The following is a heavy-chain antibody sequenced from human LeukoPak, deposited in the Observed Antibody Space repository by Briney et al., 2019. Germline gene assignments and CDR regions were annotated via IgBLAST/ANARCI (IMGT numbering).Heavy chain of an antibody. D-gene: IGHD2-21*02. CDR2: ISGSGGST. Sequence: HPGGSLRLSCAASGFTFSSYAMSWVRQAPGKGLEWVSAISGSGGSTYYADSVKGRFTISRDNSKNTLYLQMNSLRAGDTAVYYCAKDPPYGGGDCYSPPFDYGGREPWVPVS. V-gene: IGHV3-23*01. CDR1: GFTFSSYA. J-gene: IGHJ4*02. CDR3: AKDPPYGGGDCYSPPFDY.